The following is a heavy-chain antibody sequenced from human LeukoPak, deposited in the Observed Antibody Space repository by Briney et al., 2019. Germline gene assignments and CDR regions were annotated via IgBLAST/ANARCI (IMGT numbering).Heavy chain of an antibody. D-gene: IGHD3-10*01. CDR1: GLTFSSYG. J-gene: IGHJ4*02. Sequence: PGGSLRLSCAASGLTFSSYGMSWVRQAPGRGLEWVSYITISSSTIYYADSVKGRFTISRDNAKNSLYLQMNSLRAEDTAVYYCAREAPRPEGRITMVQPYYFDYWGQGTLVTVSS. V-gene: IGHV3-48*01. CDR2: ITISSSTI. CDR3: AREAPRPEGRITMVQPYYFDY.